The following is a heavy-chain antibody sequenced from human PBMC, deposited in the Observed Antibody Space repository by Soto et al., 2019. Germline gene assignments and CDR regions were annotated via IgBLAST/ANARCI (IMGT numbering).Heavy chain of an antibody. CDR2: IWYDGSNK. CDR3: ARESTDYHLDY. CDR1: GFTFSKSG. D-gene: IGHD4-17*01. V-gene: IGHV3-33*01. Sequence: QVQLVESGGGVVQPGRSLRLSCAASGFTFSKSGMHWVRQAPGKGLEWVAAIWYDGSNKYYADSVKGRFTVSRDNSKNTLYLQINSLRAEDTAVYYCARESTDYHLDYWGQGTLVTVSS. J-gene: IGHJ4*02.